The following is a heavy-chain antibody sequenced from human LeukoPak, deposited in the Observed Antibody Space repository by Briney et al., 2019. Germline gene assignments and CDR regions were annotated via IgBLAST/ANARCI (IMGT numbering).Heavy chain of an antibody. J-gene: IGHJ4*02. V-gene: IGHV3-48*03. D-gene: IGHD3-10*01. CDR1: GFTFSSYE. Sequence: GGSLRLSCAASGFTFSSYEMNWVRQAPGKGLEWVSYISGSGRTINYADSVKGRFTISRDNAKNSLYLQMNSLRDEDTAFYYCARDRYYGSGTFDYWGQGTLVTVSS. CDR2: ISGSGRTI. CDR3: ARDRYYGSGTFDY.